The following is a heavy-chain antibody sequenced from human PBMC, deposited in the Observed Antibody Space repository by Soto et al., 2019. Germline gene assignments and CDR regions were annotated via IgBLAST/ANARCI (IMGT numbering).Heavy chain of an antibody. Sequence: QVQLLESGGGLVQPGGSLRLSCAASGFTFSDYAMSWIRQAPGKGLEWVSYISSSGSTIYYADSVKGRFTISRDNAKNALYLQMNSLRAEGTGVYYCARVSSPDRTDLLWFGDFAYFDHWGQGTLVTVSS. CDR1: GFTFSDYA. D-gene: IGHD3-10*01. J-gene: IGHJ4*02. CDR2: ISSSGSTI. V-gene: IGHV3-11*01. CDR3: ARVSSPDRTDLLWFGDFAYFDH.